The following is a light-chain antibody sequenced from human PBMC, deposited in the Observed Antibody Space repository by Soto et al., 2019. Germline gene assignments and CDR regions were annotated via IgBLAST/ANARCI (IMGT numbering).Light chain of an antibody. CDR1: SSDVGGYNY. Sequence: QSALTQPPSASGSPGQSVTISCTGTSSDVGGYNYVSWYQQHPDKAPKLMIYEVSKRPSGVPDRFSGSKSGNTASLTVSGFQAEDEADYYCSSYAGGNIFYVFGTGTKLTVL. V-gene: IGLV2-8*01. CDR2: EVS. CDR3: SSYAGGNIFYV. J-gene: IGLJ1*01.